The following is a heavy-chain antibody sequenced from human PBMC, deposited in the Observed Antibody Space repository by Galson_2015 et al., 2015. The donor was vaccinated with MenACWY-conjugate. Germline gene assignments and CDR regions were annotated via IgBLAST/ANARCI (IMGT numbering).Heavy chain of an antibody. CDR2: ISAYNGNT. J-gene: IGHJ6*02. CDR3: ARDRVGGSSTWTNYCYNGMDV. CDR1: GYVFSSDG. D-gene: IGHD6-13*01. V-gene: IGHV1-18*01. Sequence: SVKVSCKASGYVFSSDGISWVRQAPGQGLEWMGWISAYNGNTVYAQKFQGRVTVTTDLSTRTADMELRSLRSDDTAVYFCARDRVGGSSTWTNYCYNGMDVWGQGTTVIVSS.